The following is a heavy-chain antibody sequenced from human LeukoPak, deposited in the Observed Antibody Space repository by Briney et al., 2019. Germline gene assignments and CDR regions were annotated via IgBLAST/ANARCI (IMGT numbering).Heavy chain of an antibody. CDR3: ARDFDY. CDR2: IFHTGST. J-gene: IGHJ4*02. CDR1: GYSISSGFY. V-gene: IGHV4-38-2*02. Sequence: SETLSLTCTVSGYSISSGFYWAWIRQPPGKGLEWIGSIFHTGSTYRNPSLKSRVTISVDTSKNQFSLQLNSVTPEDTAMYYCARDFDYWGQGTLVTVSS.